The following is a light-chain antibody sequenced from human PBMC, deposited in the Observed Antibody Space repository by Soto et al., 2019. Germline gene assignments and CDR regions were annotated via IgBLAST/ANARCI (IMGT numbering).Light chain of an antibody. CDR2: DAS. J-gene: IGKJ5*01. CDR1: QSVSSSS. V-gene: IGKV3-20*01. CDR3: QQYNNWPPIT. Sequence: EIVLTQSPGTLSLSPGERATLSCRASQSVSSSSLAWYQQKPGQAPRLLLYDASSRATGIPDRFSGSVSGTNFPLTLSRLEAEDFAVYYCQQYNNWPPITFGQGTRLEIK.